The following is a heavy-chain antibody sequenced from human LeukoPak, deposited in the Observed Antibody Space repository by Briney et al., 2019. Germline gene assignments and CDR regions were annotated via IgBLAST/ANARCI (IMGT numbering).Heavy chain of an antibody. CDR2: ISDTGDVA. Sequence: PGGSLRLSCAASGFTFGTYAMSWVRQAPGKGLEWVSRISDTGDVAYYADSVKGRFAISRDYSQNTLYLQMNSLRAEDTAPYYCAKYGVSESYRGLDYRGQGTLVTVTS. CDR3: AKYGVSESYRGLDY. V-gene: IGHV3-23*01. CDR1: GFTFGTYA. J-gene: IGHJ4*02. D-gene: IGHD3-16*02.